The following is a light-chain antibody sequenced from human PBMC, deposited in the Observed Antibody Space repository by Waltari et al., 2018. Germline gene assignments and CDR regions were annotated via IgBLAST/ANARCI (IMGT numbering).Light chain of an antibody. CDR3: QHYEGWPPWT. Sequence: EIVLTQSPATLSVSPGERATLSGRASQSVSTKVAWYQQRPGQAPRLLIYAASSRATGVPARFGGSGSETDFTLTISGLQSEDFAVYYCQHYEGWPPWTFGQGTKV. J-gene: IGKJ1*01. CDR1: QSVSTK. CDR2: AAS. V-gene: IGKV3-15*01.